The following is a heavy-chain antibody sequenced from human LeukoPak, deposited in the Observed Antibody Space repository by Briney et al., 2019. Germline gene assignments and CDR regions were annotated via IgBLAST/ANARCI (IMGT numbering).Heavy chain of an antibody. D-gene: IGHD3-22*01. V-gene: IGHV7-4-1*02. Sequence: WVRQAPGQGLEWMGWINTNTGTPAYAQGFRGRFVFSLDTSVTTAYLQISSLKAEDTAVYSCARETHYYDNSGYFYGSAFDIWGQGTMVTVSS. CDR2: INTNTGTP. CDR3: ARETHYYDNSGYFYGSAFDI. J-gene: IGHJ3*02.